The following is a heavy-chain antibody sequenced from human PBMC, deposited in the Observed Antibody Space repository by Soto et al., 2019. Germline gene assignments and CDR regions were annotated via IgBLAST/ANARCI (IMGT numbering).Heavy chain of an antibody. D-gene: IGHD6-19*01. V-gene: IGHV3-23*01. CDR3: AKDPRSGWYNLGWFDS. CDR2: ISGSGGNT. CDR1: GFPFISYA. Sequence: PGGSLRLSCATSGFPFISYAMSWVRQAPGRGLEWVSIISGSGGNTYYADAVKGRFTITSDSSKNTVYLQMNSLRVDDTATYYCAKDPRSGWYNLGWFDSWGQGTLVTVSS. J-gene: IGHJ5*01.